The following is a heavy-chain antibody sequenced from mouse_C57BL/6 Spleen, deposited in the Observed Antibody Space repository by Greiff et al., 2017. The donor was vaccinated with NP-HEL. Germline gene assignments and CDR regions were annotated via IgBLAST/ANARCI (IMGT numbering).Heavy chain of an antibody. D-gene: IGHD2-5*01. CDR3: ARGSKRRDYYAMDY. V-gene: IGHV1-82*01. CDR1: GYAFSSSW. CDR2: IYPGDGDT. Sequence: VQLQQSGPELVKPGASVKISCKASGYAFSSSWMNWVKQRPGKGLEWIGRIYPGDGDTNYNGKFKGKATLTADKSSSTAYMQLSSLTSEDSAVYVCARGSKRRDYYAMDYWGQGTSVTVSS. J-gene: IGHJ4*01.